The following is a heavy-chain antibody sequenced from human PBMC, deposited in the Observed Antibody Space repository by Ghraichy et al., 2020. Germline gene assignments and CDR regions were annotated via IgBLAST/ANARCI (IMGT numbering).Heavy chain of an antibody. J-gene: IGHJ4*02. CDR2: IYYSGST. CDR1: GGSISSSSYY. D-gene: IGHD1-7*01. Sequence: SETLPLTCTVSGGSISSSSYYWGWIRQPPGKGLEWIGSIYYSGSTYYNPSLKSRVTISVDTSKNQFSLKLSSVTAADTAVYYCARLTGTTIDYWGQGTLVTVSS. CDR3: ARLTGTTIDY. V-gene: IGHV4-39*01.